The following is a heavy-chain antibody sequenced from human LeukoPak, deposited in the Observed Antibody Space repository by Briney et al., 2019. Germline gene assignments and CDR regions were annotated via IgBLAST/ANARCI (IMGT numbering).Heavy chain of an antibody. V-gene: IGHV3-48*03. CDR2: ISSSGSTM. CDR1: GFTFSSYE. D-gene: IGHD6-19*01. CDR3: ARDRVRFMGQWLGDNWFDP. Sequence: PGGSLRLSCAASGFTFSSYEMNWVRQAPGKGLEWVSYISSSGSTMYYADSVKGRFTISRDNAKNSLYLQMNSLRAEDTAVYYCARDRVRFMGQWLGDNWFDPWGQGTLVTVSS. J-gene: IGHJ5*02.